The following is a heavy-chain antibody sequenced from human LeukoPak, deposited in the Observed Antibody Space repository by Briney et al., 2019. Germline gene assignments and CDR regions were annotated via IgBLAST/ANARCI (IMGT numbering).Heavy chain of an antibody. CDR2: IIPIFGTA. CDR3: AREKYYDILTGYYYYYYMDV. J-gene: IGHJ6*03. D-gene: IGHD3-9*01. Sequence: SVKVSCKASGGTFSSYAISWVRQAPGQGLEWMGGIIPIFGTANYAQKFQGRVTITADESTSTAYMELSSLRAEDTAVYYCAREKYYDILTGYYYYYYMDVWGKGTTVTVSS. CDR1: GGTFSSYA. V-gene: IGHV1-69*13.